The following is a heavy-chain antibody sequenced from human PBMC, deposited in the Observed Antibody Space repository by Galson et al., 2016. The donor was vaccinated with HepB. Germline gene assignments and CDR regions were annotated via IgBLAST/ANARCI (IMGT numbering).Heavy chain of an antibody. Sequence: QSGAEVKKPGESLRISCKGSGYSFTSYWISWVRQMPGKGLEWVGRIDPTDSYASYSPSFQGHVTISADKSLNTAHLQWSSLKASDTSMYFCARHYYDILTGYYTLRGLDVWGQGTTVTVSS. CDR1: GYSFTSYW. CDR2: IDPTDSYA. D-gene: IGHD3-9*01. CDR3: ARHYYDILTGYYTLRGLDV. J-gene: IGHJ6*02. V-gene: IGHV5-10-1*01.